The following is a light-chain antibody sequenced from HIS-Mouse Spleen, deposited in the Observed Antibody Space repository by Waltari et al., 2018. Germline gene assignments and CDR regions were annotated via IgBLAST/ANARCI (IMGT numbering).Light chain of an antibody. CDR3: CSYAGSVGV. Sequence: QSALTQPASVSGSPGQSITISCPGTSSDVGSYNLVSWYQQHPGKAPNLMIYEGSKRPSGVSNRFSGSKSGNTASLTISGLQAEDEADYYCCSYAGSVGVFGGGTKLTVL. CDR1: SSDVGSYNL. CDR2: EGS. V-gene: IGLV2-23*01. J-gene: IGLJ3*02.